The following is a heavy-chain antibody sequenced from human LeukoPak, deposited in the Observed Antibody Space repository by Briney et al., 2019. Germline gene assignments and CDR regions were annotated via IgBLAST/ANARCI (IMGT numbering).Heavy chain of an antibody. J-gene: IGHJ5*02. V-gene: IGHV4-34*01. CDR3: ARVMKGSGSYYIAPRYSWFDP. Sequence: PSETLSLTCAVYGGSFSGYYWSWIRQPPGKGLEWIGEINHSGSTNYNPSLKSRVTISVDTSKNQFSLKLSSVTAADTAVYYCARVMKGSGSYYIAPRYSWFDPWGQGTLVTVSS. D-gene: IGHD3-10*01. CDR1: GGSFSGYY. CDR2: INHSGST.